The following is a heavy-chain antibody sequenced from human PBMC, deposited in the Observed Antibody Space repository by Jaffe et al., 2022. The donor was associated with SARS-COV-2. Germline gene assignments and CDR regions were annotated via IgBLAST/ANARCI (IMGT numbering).Heavy chain of an antibody. J-gene: IGHJ4*02. CDR3: ARGPTRDRGVIGSFDY. D-gene: IGHD3-10*01. V-gene: IGHV3-53*02. CDR2: IYSGGST. Sequence: EVQLVETGGGLIQPGGSLRLSCAASGFTVSSNYMSWVRQAPGKGLEWVSVIYSGGSTYYADSVKGRFTISRDNSKNTLYLQMNSLRAEDTAVYYCARGPTRDRGVIGSFDYWGQGTLVTVSS. CDR1: GFTVSSNY.